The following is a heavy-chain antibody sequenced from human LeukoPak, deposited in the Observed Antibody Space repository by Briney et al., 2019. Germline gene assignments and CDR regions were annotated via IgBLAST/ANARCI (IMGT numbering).Heavy chain of an antibody. CDR3: NTQQGSWALNY. Sequence: GGSLRLSCAASGFNFADTWMNWVRQPPGKGLEWVGLIRRNTDTGTTDYAAPVKGRFTISRDDSKNTLYLQMNGLKTEDTAVYYCNTQQGSWALNYWGQGVLVAVSS. V-gene: IGHV3-15*07. CDR2: IRRNTDTGTT. CDR1: GFNFADTW. J-gene: IGHJ4*02. D-gene: IGHD7-27*01.